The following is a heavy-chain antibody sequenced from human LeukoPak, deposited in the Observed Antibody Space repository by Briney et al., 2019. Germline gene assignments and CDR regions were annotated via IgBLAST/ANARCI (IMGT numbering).Heavy chain of an antibody. D-gene: IGHD6-19*01. V-gene: IGHV3-9*03. CDR3: AKASSRSFSSGYYGNAFDI. CDR2: ISWASGSI. Sequence: PGGSLRLSCAASGFTFDDYAMHGVRHAPGKGLEWVSGISWASGSIVYADSVKGRFTISRDNAKNSLYLQMNSLRAEDMALYYCAKASSRSFSSGYYGNAFDIWGQGTMVTVSS. J-gene: IGHJ3*02. CDR1: GFTFDDYA.